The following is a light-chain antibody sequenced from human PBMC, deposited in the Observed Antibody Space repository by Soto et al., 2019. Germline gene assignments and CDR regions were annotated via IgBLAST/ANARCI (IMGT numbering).Light chain of an antibody. Sequence: QSALTPPPSASGSTGQSVAISCTGNSSDIGAYKFVSWYQQHPGKAPKRIIYEVSIRPSGVPDRFSGSKSGHTASRTGSGLLAEDEADYYCSLYAGSNNVVFGGVTPLTVL. CDR3: SLYAGSNNVV. J-gene: IGLJ2*01. CDR1: SSDIGAYKF. CDR2: EVS. V-gene: IGLV2-8*01.